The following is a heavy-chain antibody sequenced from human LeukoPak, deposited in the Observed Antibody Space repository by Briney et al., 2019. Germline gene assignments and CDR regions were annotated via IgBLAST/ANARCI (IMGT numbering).Heavy chain of an antibody. J-gene: IGHJ6*02. V-gene: IGHV3-11*01. CDR3: ALGTINKDYYFGMDV. Sequence: GGSLRLSCAASGFTFSDYYMTWIRQAPGKGLEWLSYISNSGSIVFYADSIMGRFTVSRDNAKRSLYLQIESLRDDDTAVYHCALGTINKDYYFGMDVWGQGTTVTVSS. D-gene: IGHD2-8*01. CDR2: ISNSGSIV. CDR1: GFTFSDYY.